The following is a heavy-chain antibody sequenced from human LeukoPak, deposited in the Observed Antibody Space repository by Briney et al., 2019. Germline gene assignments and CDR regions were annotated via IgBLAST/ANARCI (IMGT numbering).Heavy chain of an antibody. J-gene: IGHJ5*02. CDR2: INTNTGNP. CDR1: GYTFTSYA. D-gene: IGHD3-9*01. CDR3: ARAPHPYDILTGYKFDP. V-gene: IGHV7-4-1*02. Sequence: ASVKVSCKASGYTFTSYAMNWVRQAPGQGLEWMGWINTNTGNPTYAQGFTGRFVFSLDTSVSTAYLQISSLKAEDTAVYYCARAPHPYDILTGYKFDPWGQGTLVTVSS.